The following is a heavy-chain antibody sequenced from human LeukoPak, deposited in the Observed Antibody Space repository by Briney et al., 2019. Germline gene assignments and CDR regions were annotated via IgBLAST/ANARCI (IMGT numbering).Heavy chain of an antibody. CDR1: GFTFINYS. J-gene: IGHJ1*01. V-gene: IGHV3-21*01. CDR3: ARGNYYCGGDCFTAEYFQH. Sequence: PGGSLRLSCAASGFTFINYSMNWVRQAPGKGLEWVSSISGSSTYINYADSLKGRFTISRDNAKNSLYLQMNSLRAEDTAVYYCARGNYYCGGDCFTAEYFQHWGQGTLVTVSS. D-gene: IGHD2-21*02. CDR2: ISGSSTYI.